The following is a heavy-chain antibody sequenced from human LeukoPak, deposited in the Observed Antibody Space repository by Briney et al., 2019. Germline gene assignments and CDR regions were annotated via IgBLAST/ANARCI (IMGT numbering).Heavy chain of an antibody. V-gene: IGHV4-39*01. D-gene: IGHD3-22*01. CDR1: GGSISSGGYY. Sequence: SETLSLTCTVSGGSISSGGYYWSWIRQHPGKGLEWIGYIYYSGSTYYNPSLKSRVTISVDTSKNDFSLKLSSVTAADTAVYYCARQYDSSGSPFDHWGQGTLVTVSS. J-gene: IGHJ4*02. CDR3: ARQYDSSGSPFDH. CDR2: IYYSGST.